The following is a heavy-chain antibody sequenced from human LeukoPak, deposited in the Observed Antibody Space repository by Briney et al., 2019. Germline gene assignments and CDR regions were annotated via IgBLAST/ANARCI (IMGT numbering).Heavy chain of an antibody. V-gene: IGHV3-9*01. Sequence: GRSLRLSCAASGFTFDDYAMPWVRQAPGKGLEWVPGISWNSGSIGYADSVKGRFTISRDNAKNSLYLQMNSLRAEDTALYYCAKDISVYYYGSGSPYFDYWGQGTLVTVSS. J-gene: IGHJ4*02. D-gene: IGHD3-10*01. CDR3: AKDISVYYYGSGSPYFDY. CDR2: ISWNSGSI. CDR1: GFTFDDYA.